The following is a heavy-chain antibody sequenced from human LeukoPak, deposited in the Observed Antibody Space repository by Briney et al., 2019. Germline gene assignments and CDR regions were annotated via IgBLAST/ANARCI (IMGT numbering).Heavy chain of an antibody. CDR1: TFTLSNYW. Sequence: GGSLRLSCAASTFTLSNYWMAWVRQAPGKGLEWVANIKTDGSEKYHLDSVKDRFTISRDNNKNSLYLQMNSLRVEDTAVYYCARSPALMAYFDFWGQGTLVAVSS. J-gene: IGHJ4*02. D-gene: IGHD2-2*01. CDR3: ARSPALMAYFDF. V-gene: IGHV3-7*01. CDR2: IKTDGSEK.